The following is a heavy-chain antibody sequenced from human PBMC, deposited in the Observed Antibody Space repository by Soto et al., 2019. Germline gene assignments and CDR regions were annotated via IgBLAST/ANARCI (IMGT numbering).Heavy chain of an antibody. Sequence: QVQLQEAGPGLVKPSQTLSLTCTVSGGSISSGDYYWSWIRQPPGKGLVWIGYIYYSGSPYYNPSLTSQVTSSVETSMNQVSLKLSFVTAADTAVYYGAREGGGVVPDAADYWGQGTLVTVSS. CDR3: AREGGGVVPDAADY. CDR1: GGSISSGDYY. CDR2: IYYSGSP. V-gene: IGHV4-30-4*01. D-gene: IGHD2-2*01. J-gene: IGHJ4*02.